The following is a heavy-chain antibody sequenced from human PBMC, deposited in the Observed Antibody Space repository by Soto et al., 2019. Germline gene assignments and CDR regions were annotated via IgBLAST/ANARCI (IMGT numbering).Heavy chain of an antibody. V-gene: IGHV4-31*03. J-gene: IGHJ3*02. D-gene: IGHD3-10*01. CDR2: IYYSGST. Sequence: QVQLQESGPGLVKPSQTLSLTCTVSGGSISSGGYYWSWIRQHPGKGLEWIGYIYYSGSTYYNPSLKSRVTISVDTSKNQFSLKLSSVTAADTAVYYCARALWFGETITDAFDIWGQGTMVTVSS. CDR1: GGSISSGGYY. CDR3: ARALWFGETITDAFDI.